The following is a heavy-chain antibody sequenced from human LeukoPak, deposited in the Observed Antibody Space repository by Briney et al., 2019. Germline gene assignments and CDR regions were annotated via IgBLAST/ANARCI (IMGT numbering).Heavy chain of an antibody. V-gene: IGHV4-34*01. CDR2: INHSGST. D-gene: IGHD4-23*01. CDR3: ARDWANSVLVAFDI. J-gene: IGHJ3*02. Sequence: SETLSLTCAVYGGSFSGYYWSWIRQPPGKGLEWIGEINHSGSTNYNPSLKSRVTMSVDKSKNQFSLKLTSVTAADTAVYYCARDWANSVLVAFDIWGQGTMVTVSS. CDR1: GGSFSGYY.